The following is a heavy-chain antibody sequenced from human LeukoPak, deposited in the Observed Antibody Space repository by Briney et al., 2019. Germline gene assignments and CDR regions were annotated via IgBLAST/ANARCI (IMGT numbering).Heavy chain of an antibody. CDR1: GGTFSSYA. J-gene: IGHJ6*03. D-gene: IGHD3-10*01. V-gene: IGHV1-2*02. CDR2: INPNSGGT. Sequence: GSSVKVSCKASGGTFSSYAISWVRQAPGQGLEWMGWINPNSGGTNYAQKFQGRVTMTRDTSISTAYMELSRLRSDDTAVYYCARAQFYYGSGRRRVYYMDVWGKGTTVTISS. CDR3: ARAQFYYGSGRRRVYYMDV.